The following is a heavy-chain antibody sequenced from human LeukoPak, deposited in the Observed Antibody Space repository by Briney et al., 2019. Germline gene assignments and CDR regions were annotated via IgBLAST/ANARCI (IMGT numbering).Heavy chain of an antibody. CDR1: GFTFSSYA. CDR3: AKAPLAYYYDSSAQGDFDY. J-gene: IGHJ4*02. CDR2: ISVSDGST. Sequence: GGSLRLSCAASGFTFSSYAMSWVRQAPGKGLEWVSAISVSDGSTYYADSVKGRFTISRDNSKNTLYLQMNSLRAEDTAVYYCAKAPLAYYYDSSAQGDFDYWGQGTLVTVSS. D-gene: IGHD3-22*01. V-gene: IGHV3-23*01.